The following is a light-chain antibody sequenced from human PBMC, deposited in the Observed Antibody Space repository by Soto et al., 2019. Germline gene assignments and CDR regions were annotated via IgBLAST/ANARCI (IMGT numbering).Light chain of an antibody. J-gene: IGLJ1*01. CDR3: CSYAGSSAYV. Sequence: QSVLTQPASVSGSPGQSITISCTGTSSDVGRYHLVSWYQQHPGKAPKLMIYEGRKRRSGVSNRFSGSKSGKTASLTISGLQAEDEADYYCCSYAGSSAYVFGTGTQ. V-gene: IGLV2-23*01. CDR1: SSDVGRYHL. CDR2: EGR.